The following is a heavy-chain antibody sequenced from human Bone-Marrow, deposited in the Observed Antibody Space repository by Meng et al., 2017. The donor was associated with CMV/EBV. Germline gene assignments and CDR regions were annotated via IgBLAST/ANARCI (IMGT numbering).Heavy chain of an antibody. V-gene: IGHV1-18*01. CDR3: ARDRLRGYCSSTSCYPPTYYYGMDV. Sequence: ASVKVSCKASGYTFTSYGISWVRQAPGQGLEWMGWISAYNGNTNYAQKLQGRVTMTTDTSTSTAYMELRSLRSDDTAVYYCARDRLRGYCSSTSCYPPTYYYGMDVWGQGTTVTV. CDR1: GYTFTSYG. CDR2: ISAYNGNT. D-gene: IGHD2-2*01. J-gene: IGHJ6*02.